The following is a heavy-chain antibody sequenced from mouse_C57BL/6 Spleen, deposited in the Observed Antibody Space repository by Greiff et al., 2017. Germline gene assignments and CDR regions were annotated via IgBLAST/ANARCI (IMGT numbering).Heavy chain of an antibody. D-gene: IGHD2-3*01. Sequence: QVQLKQPGPELVKPGASVKLSCKASGYTFTSYWMHWVKQRPGQGLEWIGNINPSNGGTNYNEKFKSKATLTVDKSSSTASMQLSSLTSEDSAVYYCARSIYDGYCYAMGYWGQRTSVTVSS. J-gene: IGHJ4*01. V-gene: IGHV1-53*01. CDR1: GYTFTSYW. CDR2: INPSNGGT. CDR3: ARSIYDGYCYAMGY.